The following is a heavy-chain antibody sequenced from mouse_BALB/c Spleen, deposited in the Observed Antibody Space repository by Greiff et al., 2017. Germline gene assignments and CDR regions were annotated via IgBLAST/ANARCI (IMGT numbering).Heavy chain of an antibody. CDR1: GFSLTGYG. CDR2: IWGDGST. Sequence: VQLQESGPGLVAPSQSLSITCTVSGFSLTGYGVNWVRQPPGKGLEWLGMIWGDGSTDYNSALKSRLSISKDNSKSQVFLKMNSLQTDDTARYYCARDGRIYYDYDGYAMDYWGQGTSVTVSS. CDR3: ARDGRIYYDYDGYAMDY. V-gene: IGHV2-6-7*01. J-gene: IGHJ4*01. D-gene: IGHD2-4*01.